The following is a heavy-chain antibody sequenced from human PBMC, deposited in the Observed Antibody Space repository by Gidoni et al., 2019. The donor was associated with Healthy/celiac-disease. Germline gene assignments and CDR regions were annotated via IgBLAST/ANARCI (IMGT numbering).Heavy chain of an antibody. J-gene: IGHJ4*02. CDR3: ARGSPKYDFWSGYPLGVCFDY. CDR2: INHSGST. V-gene: IGHV4-34*01. Sequence: QVQLQQWGAGLLKPSETLSLTCAVYGGSFSGYYWSWIRQPPGKGLEWIGEINHSGSTNYNPSLKSRVTISVDTSKNQFSLKLSSVTAADTAVYYCARGSPKYDFWSGYPLGVCFDYWGQGTLVTVSS. D-gene: IGHD3-3*01. CDR1: GGSFSGYY.